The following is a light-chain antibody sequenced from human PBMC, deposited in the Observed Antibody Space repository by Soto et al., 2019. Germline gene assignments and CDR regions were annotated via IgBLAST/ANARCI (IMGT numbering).Light chain of an antibody. CDR3: QHYVTSAL. V-gene: IGKV3-20*01. J-gene: IGKJ3*01. CDR2: GAS. CDR1: ESVSTSY. Sequence: EIVLTQSPGTLSLSPGERATLSCRASESVSTSYLAWYQQKPGQAPRLLIYGASGRATGIPDRFSVSASGTDFPLTISRLEPEDFAVYYCQHYVTSALFGPGTKVDIK.